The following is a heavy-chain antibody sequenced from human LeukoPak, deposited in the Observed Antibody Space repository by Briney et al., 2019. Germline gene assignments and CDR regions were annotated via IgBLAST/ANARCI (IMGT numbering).Heavy chain of an antibody. J-gene: IGHJ3*02. CDR2: IRYDGSNK. Sequence: GGSLRLSCAASGFTFSSYGMHWVRQAPGKGLEWVAFIRYDGSNKYYADSVKGRFTISRDNSKNTLYLQMNSLRAEDTAVYYCAREGFEVGAAVGAFDIWGQGTMVTVSS. CDR1: GFTFSSYG. V-gene: IGHV3-30*02. CDR3: AREGFEVGAAVGAFDI. D-gene: IGHD2-15*01.